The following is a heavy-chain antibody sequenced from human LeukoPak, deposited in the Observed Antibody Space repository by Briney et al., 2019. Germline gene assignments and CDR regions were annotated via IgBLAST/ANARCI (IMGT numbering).Heavy chain of an antibody. CDR1: GYTFTSYG. D-gene: IGHD5-24*01. V-gene: IGHV1-8*02. Sequence: GASVKVSCKASGYTFTSYGISWVRQAPGQGLEWMGWMNPNSGNTGYAQKFQGRVTMTRNTSISTAYMELSSLRSEDTAVYYCARSVEMATHLEGYWGQGTLVTVSS. J-gene: IGHJ4*02. CDR3: ARSVEMATHLEGY. CDR2: MNPNSGNT.